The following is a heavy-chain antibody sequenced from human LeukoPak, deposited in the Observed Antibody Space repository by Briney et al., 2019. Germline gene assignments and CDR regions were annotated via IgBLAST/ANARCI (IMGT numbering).Heavy chain of an antibody. D-gene: IGHD1-14*01. Sequence: ASVKVSCKASGYTFTSYYMHWVRQAPGQGLEWMGIINPSGGSTSYAQKFQGRVTMTRDTSTSTVYMELSSLRSEDTAVYYCARETGTVPFPNVFTGRQDFYYYYIDVWGKGTTVTVSS. CDR1: GYTFTSYY. V-gene: IGHV1-46*01. CDR3: ARETGTVPFPNVFTGRQDFYYYYIDV. CDR2: INPSGGST. J-gene: IGHJ6*03.